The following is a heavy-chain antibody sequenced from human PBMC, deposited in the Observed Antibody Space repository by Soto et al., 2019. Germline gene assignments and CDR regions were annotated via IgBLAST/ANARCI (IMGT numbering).Heavy chain of an antibody. CDR1: GFTFSSYG. J-gene: IGHJ6*02. CDR3: AKDQAVTTYYYYGTDV. Sequence: GGSLRLSCAASGFTFSSYGMHWVRQALGKGLEWVAVISYDGSNKYYADSVKGRFTISRDNSKNTLYLQMNSLRAEDTAVYYCAKDQAVTTYYYYGTDVWGQGTTVTVSS. V-gene: IGHV3-30*18. CDR2: ISYDGSNK. D-gene: IGHD4-4*01.